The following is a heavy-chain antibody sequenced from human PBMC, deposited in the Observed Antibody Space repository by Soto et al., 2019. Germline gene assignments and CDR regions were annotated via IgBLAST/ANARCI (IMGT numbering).Heavy chain of an antibody. CDR2: IYYSGST. Sequence: SETLSLTCTVSGGSVISGSYYWSWIRQPPGKGLEWIGYIYYSGSTNYNPSLKSRVTISVDTSKNQFSLKLSSVTAADTAVYYCARGVVRGVLYYYYGMDVWGQGTTVTVSS. CDR3: ARGVVRGVLYYYYGMDV. J-gene: IGHJ6*02. V-gene: IGHV4-61*01. D-gene: IGHD3-10*01. CDR1: GGSVISGSYY.